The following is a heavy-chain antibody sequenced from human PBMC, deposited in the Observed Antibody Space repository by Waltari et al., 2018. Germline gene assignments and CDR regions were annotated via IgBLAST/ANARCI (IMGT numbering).Heavy chain of an antibody. V-gene: IGHV1-2*06. CDR3: ARLWDSNVGYLTRPMDV. J-gene: IGHJ6*02. D-gene: IGHD3-16*01. Sequence: QVQLVQSGSEVKKAGASVKVSCKASGYTFLGYYLYWVRQAPGQGLEWVGRINPYTGVTDYAQRFQDRVTVSRDTSISTAYMDMRRLRSDDTAVYFCARLWDSNVGYLTRPMDVWGQGTTVTVS. CDR2: INPYTGVT. CDR1: GYTFLGYY.